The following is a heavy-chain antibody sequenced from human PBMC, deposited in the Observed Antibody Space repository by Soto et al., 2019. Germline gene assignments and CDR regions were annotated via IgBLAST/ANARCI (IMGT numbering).Heavy chain of an antibody. CDR1: GFTFTSSA. D-gene: IGHD5-12*01. CDR2: IVVGSGNT. V-gene: IGHV1-58*02. J-gene: IGHJ6*03. CDR3: ALGPGYDYEGRNLDYYYYYMDV. Sequence: ASVKVSCKASGFTFTSSAMQWVRQARGQRLEWIGWIVVGSGNTNYAQKFQERVTITRDMSTSTAYMELSSLRSEDTAVYYCALGPGYDYEGRNLDYYYYYMDVWGKGTTVTVSS.